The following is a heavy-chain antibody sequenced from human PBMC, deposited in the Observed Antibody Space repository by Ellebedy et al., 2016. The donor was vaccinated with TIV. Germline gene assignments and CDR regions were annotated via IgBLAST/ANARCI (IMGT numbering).Heavy chain of an antibody. CDR3: AKARSWSTDPYYGLDV. V-gene: IGHV3-23*01. D-gene: IGHD6-13*01. Sequence: GESLKISRSASGFTFGSYAMTWVRQAPGKGLEWVSGINGGGSTFYADSVKGRFTISGDNSKNTLYLQMNRLRVEDTAVYFCAKARSWSTDPYYGLDVWGQGTTVTVSS. CDR2: INGGGST. CDR1: GFTFGSYA. J-gene: IGHJ6*02.